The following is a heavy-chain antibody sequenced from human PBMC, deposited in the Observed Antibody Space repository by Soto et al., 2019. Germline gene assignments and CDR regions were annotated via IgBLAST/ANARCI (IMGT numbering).Heavy chain of an antibody. D-gene: IGHD2-21*01. CDR3: AHSFVSWYGFAL. CDR1: GFSLTTDVVG. J-gene: IGHJ3*01. V-gene: IGHV2-5*02. CDR2: IYWDDDK. Sequence: QITLKESGPTLVKPTQTLTLTCNFSGFSLTTDVVGVGWIRQPPGKSLEWLALIYWDDDKRYNSSLKNRLTVTKDTSRNQVGLTLTNMEPVDTATYFCAHSFVSWYGFALWGHGTTVTVSS.